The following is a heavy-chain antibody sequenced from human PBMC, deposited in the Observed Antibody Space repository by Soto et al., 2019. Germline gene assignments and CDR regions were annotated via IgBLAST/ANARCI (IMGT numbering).Heavy chain of an antibody. CDR3: ARGTMRRGVSAATHDY. J-gene: IGHJ4*02. CDR1: GYTLTDYY. D-gene: IGHD3-10*01. V-gene: IGHV1-2*02. CDR2: INPNSGDT. Sequence: QVQLMQSGAEVKKPGASVKVSCKASGYTLTDYYMHWVRQAPGRGLEWMGWINPNSGDTHYAQKFQGRVTMTRYTSISTANMELSRLESDDTAVYYCARGTMRRGVSAATHDYWGQGTLVTVSS.